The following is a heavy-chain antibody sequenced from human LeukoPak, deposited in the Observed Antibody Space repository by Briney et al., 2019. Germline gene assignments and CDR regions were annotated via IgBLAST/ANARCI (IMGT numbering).Heavy chain of an antibody. J-gene: IGHJ6*03. CDR2: ISAYNGNT. D-gene: IGHD2-2*01. CDR1: GYTFTSYG. CDR3: ARVGYCSSTSCYGWGDYYYYYMGV. Sequence: GASVKVSCKASGYTFTSYGISWVRQAPGQGLEWMGWISAYNGNTNYAQKLQGRVTMTADTSTSTAYMELRSLRSDDTAVYYCARVGYCSSTSCYGWGDYYYYYMGVWGKGTTVTVSS. V-gene: IGHV1-18*01.